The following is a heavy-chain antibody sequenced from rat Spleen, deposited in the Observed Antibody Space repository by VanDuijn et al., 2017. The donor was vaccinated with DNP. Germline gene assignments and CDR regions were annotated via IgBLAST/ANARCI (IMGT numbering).Heavy chain of an antibody. V-gene: IGHV3-3*01. CDR3: ARYGSVALDY. D-gene: IGHD1-7*01. CDR2: INSAGST. CDR1: GYSITSCCR. J-gene: IGHJ2*01. Sequence: EVQLQESGPGLVEPSQSLSLTCSVTGYSITSCCRWTWIRKFPGHKLEWMGYINSAGSTNYNPSLKGRISITRDTSKNQFFLQLNSVTTEDTATYYCARYGSVALDYWGQGVMVTVSS.